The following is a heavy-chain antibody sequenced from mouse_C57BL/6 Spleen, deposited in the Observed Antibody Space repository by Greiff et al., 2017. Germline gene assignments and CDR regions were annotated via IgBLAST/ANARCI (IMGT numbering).Heavy chain of an antibody. CDR1: GFTFSSYA. D-gene: IGHD2-4*01. V-gene: IGHV5-9-1*02. Sequence: EVQLVESGEGLVKPGGSLKLSCAASGFTFSSYAMSWVRQTPEKRLEWVAYISSGGDYIYYADTVKGRFTISRDNARNTLYLQMSSLKSEDTAMYYCTGYYDYDQGFAYWGQGTLVTVSA. CDR2: ISSGGDYI. J-gene: IGHJ3*01. CDR3: TGYYDYDQGFAY.